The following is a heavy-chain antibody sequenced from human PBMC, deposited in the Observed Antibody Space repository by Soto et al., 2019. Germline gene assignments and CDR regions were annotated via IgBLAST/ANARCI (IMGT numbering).Heavy chain of an antibody. D-gene: IGHD2-2*01. CDR2: INCSGGST. V-gene: IGHV3-23*01. Sequence: GGSLRLSCTASGVSFSNYWLHWVRQAPGKGLEWVSPINCSGGSTCYADSVKGRFTISRDNSKNTLYLQMNSLRAEDTAVYYCAKDQVTWLCYVVPPAKGIDYWGQGILVTVSS. J-gene: IGHJ4*02. CDR3: AKDQVTWLCYVVPPAKGIDY. CDR1: GVSFSNYW.